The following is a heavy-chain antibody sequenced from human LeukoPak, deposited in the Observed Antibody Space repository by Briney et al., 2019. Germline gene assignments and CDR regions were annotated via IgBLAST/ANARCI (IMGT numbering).Heavy chain of an antibody. J-gene: IGHJ4*02. V-gene: IGHV4-4*02. D-gene: IGHD3-22*01. Sequence: PSETLSLTCAVSGGSISGSNWWSWVRQPPGKGLEWIGEIYHSGSTNYNPSPKSRVTISVDKSKNQFSLKLSSVTAADTAVYYCARAGDYYDSSGMIDYWGQGTLVTVSS. CDR2: IYHSGST. CDR3: ARAGDYYDSSGMIDY. CDR1: GGSISGSNW.